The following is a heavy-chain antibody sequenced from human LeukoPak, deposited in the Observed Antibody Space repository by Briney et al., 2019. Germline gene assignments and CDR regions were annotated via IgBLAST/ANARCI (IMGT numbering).Heavy chain of an antibody. J-gene: IGHJ6*02. CDR3: AKVDHIVVVPAAIGMDV. CDR1: GFTVSSNY. CDR2: IYSGGST. Sequence: GGSLRLSCAASGFTVSSNYMSWVRQAPGKGLEWVSAIYSGGSTYYADSVKGRFTISRDNSKNTLYLQMNSLRAEDTAVYYCAKVDHIVVVPAAIGMDVWGQGTTVTVSS. D-gene: IGHD2-2*01. V-gene: IGHV3-66*01.